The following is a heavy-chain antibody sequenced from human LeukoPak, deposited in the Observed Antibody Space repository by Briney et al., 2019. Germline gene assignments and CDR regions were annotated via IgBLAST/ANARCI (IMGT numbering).Heavy chain of an antibody. CDR3: ARGRTPGFGVVIKADAFDI. J-gene: IGHJ3*02. CDR2: INPNSGGT. CDR1: GYTFTGYY. V-gene: IGHV1-2*02. Sequence: ASVKVSCKASGYTFTGYYMHWVRQAPGQGLEWMGWINPNSGGTNYAQKFQGRVTMTRDTSISTAYMELSRLRSDDTAVYYCARGRTPGFGVVIKADAFDIWGQGTMVTVSS. D-gene: IGHD3-3*01.